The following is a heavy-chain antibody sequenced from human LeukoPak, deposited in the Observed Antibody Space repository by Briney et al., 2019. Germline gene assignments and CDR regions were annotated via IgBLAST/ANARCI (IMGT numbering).Heavy chain of an antibody. D-gene: IGHD5-18*01. V-gene: IGHV4-34*01. CDR1: GGSFSGYY. J-gene: IGHJ4*02. CDR3: ARVPTNSYGFGQ. Sequence: SETLSLTCAVYGGSFSGYYWSWIRQPPGKGLEWIGEINHSGSTNYNPSLKSRVTISVDTSKNQFSLKLSSVTAADTAVYYCARVPTNSYGFGQWGQGSLVTVSS. CDR2: INHSGST.